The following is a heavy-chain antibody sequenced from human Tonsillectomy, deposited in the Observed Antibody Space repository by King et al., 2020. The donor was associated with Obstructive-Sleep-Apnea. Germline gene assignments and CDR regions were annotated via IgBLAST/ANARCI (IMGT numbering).Heavy chain of an antibody. V-gene: IGHV4-39*07. CDR1: GDSVISRSFY. CDR3: ARGPAVAGIAKIYS. CDR2: LYNSGSI. J-gene: IGHJ4*02. D-gene: IGHD6-19*01. Sequence: VQLQESGPGLVKPSETLSLICTVSGDSVISRSFYWGWIRQPPGKGLEWIGSLYNSGSIHYNPSLKTRVTISVDASKNQFSLKVSAVTAADTAVYYCARGPAVAGIAKIYSWGQGTLVTVSS.